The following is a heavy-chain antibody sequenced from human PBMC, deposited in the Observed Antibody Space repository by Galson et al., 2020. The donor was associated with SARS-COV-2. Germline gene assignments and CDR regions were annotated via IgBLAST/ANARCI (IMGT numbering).Heavy chain of an antibody. Sequence: SETLSLTCSVSGGSISNYHWSWIRQSPGKGLEWVGHISYSGIASYNSSLRSRVTISVDMSKNQFSLRMTSVNAADTAVYYCARHQRATLVGGGKIYYFDSWGQGTLVTVSS. CDR1: GGSISNYH. V-gene: IGHV4-59*13. CDR3: ARHQRATLVGGGKIYYFDS. CDR2: ISYSGIA. J-gene: IGHJ4*02. D-gene: IGHD3-10*01.